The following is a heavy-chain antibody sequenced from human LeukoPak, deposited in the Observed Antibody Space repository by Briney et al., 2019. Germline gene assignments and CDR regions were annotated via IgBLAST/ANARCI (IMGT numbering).Heavy chain of an antibody. Sequence: ASVKVSCKASGYTFTSYGISWVRQAPGQGLEWMGWMNPNSGNTGYAQKFQGRVTITRNTSISTAYMELSSLRSEDTAVYYCASSYGSGRPYYMDVWGKGTTVTVSS. CDR2: MNPNSGNT. D-gene: IGHD3-10*01. V-gene: IGHV1-8*03. J-gene: IGHJ6*03. CDR3: ASSYGSGRPYYMDV. CDR1: GYTFTSYG.